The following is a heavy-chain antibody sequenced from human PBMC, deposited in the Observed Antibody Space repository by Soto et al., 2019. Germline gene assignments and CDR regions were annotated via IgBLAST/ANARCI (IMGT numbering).Heavy chain of an antibody. V-gene: IGHV5-51*01. Sequence: GESLKISCSGSGYSFANYWIGWVRQMPGKGLEWMGIIYPSDSDTRYSPSFQGQVTISADKSISTAYLQWNNLKASDTAIYFCARGDSSDYSTATPADYWGQGTPVTVS. CDR3: ARGDSSDYSTATPADY. J-gene: IGHJ4*02. D-gene: IGHD3-22*01. CDR1: GYSFANYW. CDR2: IYPSDSDT.